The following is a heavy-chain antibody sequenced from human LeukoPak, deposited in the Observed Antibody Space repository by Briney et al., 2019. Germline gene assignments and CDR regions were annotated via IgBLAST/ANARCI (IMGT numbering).Heavy chain of an antibody. CDR3: ARGAPDYDSSGYYYV. J-gene: IGHJ4*02. Sequence: PGRSLRLSCAASGFIFSSYAMHWVRQAPGKGLEWVAVISYDGSNKYYADSVKGRFTISRDNSKNTLYLQMNSLRAEDTAVSYCARGAPDYDSSGYYYVWGQGTLVTVSS. CDR1: GFIFSSYA. V-gene: IGHV3-30*04. CDR2: ISYDGSNK. D-gene: IGHD3-22*01.